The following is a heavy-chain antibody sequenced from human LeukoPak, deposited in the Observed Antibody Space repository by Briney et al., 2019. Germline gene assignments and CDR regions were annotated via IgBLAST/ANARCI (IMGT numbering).Heavy chain of an antibody. J-gene: IGHJ4*02. Sequence: SETLSLTCTVSGGSISSADYYWSWIRQPPGKGLEWIGYIYYTGTTYYNPSLKSRITISVDTSKNQFSLKLSSVTAADTAVYYCARKRRKYCSSTSCPFDYWGQGTLVTVSS. V-gene: IGHV4-30-4*08. CDR2: IYYTGTT. CDR1: GGSISSADYY. D-gene: IGHD2-2*01. CDR3: ARKRRKYCSSTSCPFDY.